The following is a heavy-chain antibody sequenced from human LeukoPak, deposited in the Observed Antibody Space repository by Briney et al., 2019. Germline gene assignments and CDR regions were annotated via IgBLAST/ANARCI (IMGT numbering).Heavy chain of an antibody. CDR2: MNPRGGST. D-gene: IGHD3-10*01. V-gene: IGHV1-46*01. CDR3: ARDRDYFGSGLHAFDI. Sequence: GASVKVSCKASGNTFSLYYVHWVRQAPGQGLEWMGIMNPRGGSTSDAQRFQGRVTMTRDTSTSTVYMELSSLRSEDTAVYYCARDRDYFGSGLHAFDIWGQGTMVTVSS. J-gene: IGHJ3*02. CDR1: GNTFSLYY.